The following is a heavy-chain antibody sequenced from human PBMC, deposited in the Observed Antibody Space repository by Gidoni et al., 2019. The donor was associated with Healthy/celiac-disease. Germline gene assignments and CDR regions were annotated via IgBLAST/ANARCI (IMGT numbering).Heavy chain of an antibody. CDR3: ASEYIYYYDSSGYFDY. Sequence: QLQLQESGPGLVKPSETLSLTCTGSGGSISSSSDYWGWIRQPPGKGLEWIGSIYYSGSTYYNPSLKIRVTISVDTSKNQFSLKLSSVTAADTAVYYCASEYIYYYDSSGYFDYWGQGTLVTVSS. CDR2: IYYSGST. J-gene: IGHJ4*02. V-gene: IGHV4-39*07. CDR1: GGSISSSSDY. D-gene: IGHD3-22*01.